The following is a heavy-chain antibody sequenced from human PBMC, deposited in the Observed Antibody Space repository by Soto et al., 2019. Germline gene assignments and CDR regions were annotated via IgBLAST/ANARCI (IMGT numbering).Heavy chain of an antibody. CDR3: AGTTSLQWYYMDV. CDR2: ISSSSSVI. V-gene: IGHV3-48*01. J-gene: IGHJ6*03. D-gene: IGHD1-7*01. CDR1: GFFLSDCA. Sequence: GGSLRLSCATSGFFLSDCAMNWVRQAPGKGLEWVSYISSSSSVIDYADSVKGRFTVNPDTSKNQFSLHLNSVTPEDTAVYYCAGTTSLQWYYMDVWDKGTTVTVSS.